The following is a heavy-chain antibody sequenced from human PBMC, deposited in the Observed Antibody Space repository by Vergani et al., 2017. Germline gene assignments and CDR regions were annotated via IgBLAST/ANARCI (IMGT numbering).Heavy chain of an antibody. J-gene: IGHJ5*02. CDR2: IYPGDSDT. CDR3: ARHILGNDYGDYSWFDP. Sequence: EVQLVQSGAEVKKPGESLKISCEGSGYSFTSYWIGWVRQMPGKGLEWMGIIYPGDSDTRYSPSFQGQVTIASDKYISPAYLQWSSLKASDTAMYYCARHILGNDYGDYSWFDPWGQGTLVTVSS. CDR1: GYSFTSYW. V-gene: IGHV5-51*01. D-gene: IGHD4-17*01.